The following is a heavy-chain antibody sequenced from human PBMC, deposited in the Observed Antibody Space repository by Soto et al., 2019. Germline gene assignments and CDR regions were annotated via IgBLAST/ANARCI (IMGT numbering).Heavy chain of an antibody. CDR2: ISYDGSNK. J-gene: IGHJ4*02. CDR3: AKDDGESSGPY. V-gene: IGHV3-30*18. CDR1: GFTFSSYG. Sequence: HPGGSLRLSCAASGFTFSSYGMHWVRQAPGKGLEWVAVISYDGSNKYYADSVKGRFTISRDNSKNTLYLQMNSLRAEDTAVYYCAKDDGESSGPYWGQGTLVTVPQ. D-gene: IGHD6-19*01.